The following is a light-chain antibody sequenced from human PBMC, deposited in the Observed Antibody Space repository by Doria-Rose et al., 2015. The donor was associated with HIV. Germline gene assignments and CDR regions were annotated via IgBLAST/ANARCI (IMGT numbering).Light chain of an antibody. CDR1: GVTSGHY. CDR3: LLSFSDARGV. V-gene: IGLV7-46*01. J-gene: IGLJ3*02. Sequence: GVTSGHYPYWFQQKPGQAPRPLIYETSNRHSWTPARFSGSLLGGKAALTLSGAQPEDEADYYCLLSFSDARGVFGGGTKLTVL. CDR2: ETS.